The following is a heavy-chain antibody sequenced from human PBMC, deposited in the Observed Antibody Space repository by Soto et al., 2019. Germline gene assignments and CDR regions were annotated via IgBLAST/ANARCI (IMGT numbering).Heavy chain of an antibody. V-gene: IGHV3-9*01. Sequence: EVQLVESGGGLVQPGRSLRLSCAASGFTFDDYAIHWVRQAPGRGLEWVAGISLNGASIGYADSVKGRFTISRDNAKNSLHLQMNSLRSEDTALYYCANLPLYGSGFDCWGQGTLVTVSS. D-gene: IGHD3-10*01. CDR1: GFTFDDYA. CDR2: ISLNGASI. J-gene: IGHJ4*02. CDR3: ANLPLYGSGFDC.